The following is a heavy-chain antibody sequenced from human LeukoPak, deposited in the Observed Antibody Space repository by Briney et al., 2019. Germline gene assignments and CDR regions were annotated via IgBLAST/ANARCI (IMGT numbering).Heavy chain of an antibody. CDR3: ASGFGSSLEDYFDY. CDR1: GFTFSNYA. V-gene: IGHV3-64*01. Sequence: PGGSLRLSCAASGFTFSNYAMHWVRQAPGKGLEYVSGISNNGGSTYYANSVKGRFTTSRDNSKNTSYLQMGSLRAEDMAVYFCASGFGSSLEDYFDYWGQGTLVTVSS. CDR2: ISNNGGST. D-gene: IGHD6-6*01. J-gene: IGHJ4*02.